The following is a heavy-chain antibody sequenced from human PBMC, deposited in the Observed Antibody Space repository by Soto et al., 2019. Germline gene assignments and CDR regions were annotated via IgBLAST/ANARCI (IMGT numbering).Heavy chain of an antibody. J-gene: IGHJ4*02. V-gene: IGHV4-31*03. D-gene: IGHD3-22*01. CDR1: GCSISSGGYY. Sequence: PSVTLSLTCTVSGCSISSGGYYWSWIRQHPGKGLEWIGYIYYSGSTYYNPSLKSRVTISVDTSKNQFSLKLSSVTAADTAVYYCARWDYYDSSGYYFDYWGQGTLVTVSS. CDR3: ARWDYYDSSGYYFDY. CDR2: IYYSGST.